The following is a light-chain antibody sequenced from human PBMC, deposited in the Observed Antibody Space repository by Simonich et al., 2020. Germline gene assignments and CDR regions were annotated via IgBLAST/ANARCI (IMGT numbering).Light chain of an antibody. Sequence: DIVMTQTPLSLSVTPGQPASISCKSSQSLRHSDGKTYLYWYLQKPGQSPQLLIYEVSNRVSGVPDRCSGSGSGTDFTLKISRVEAEDVGVYYCMQSIQLPLTFGGGTKVEIK. J-gene: IGKJ4*01. CDR3: MQSIQLPLT. V-gene: IGKV2D-29*02. CDR2: EVS. CDR1: QSLRHSDGKTY.